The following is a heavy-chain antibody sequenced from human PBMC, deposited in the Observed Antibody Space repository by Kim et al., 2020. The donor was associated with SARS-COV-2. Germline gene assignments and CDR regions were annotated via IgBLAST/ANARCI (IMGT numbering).Heavy chain of an antibody. CDR3: ARGIAAAVLFDF. D-gene: IGHD6-13*01. Sequence: AGTWKDRVTIPRDNAKNTLDLQMNSLRAEYTAVYYCARGIAAAVLFDFWGQGTLVTVSS. J-gene: IGHJ4*02. V-gene: IGHV3-33*01.